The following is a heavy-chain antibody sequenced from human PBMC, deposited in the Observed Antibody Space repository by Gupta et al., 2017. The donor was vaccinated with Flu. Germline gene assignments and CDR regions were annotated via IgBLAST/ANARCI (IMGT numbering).Heavy chain of an antibody. J-gene: IGHJ4*02. D-gene: IGHD5-12*01. CDR2: ISYDGSEK. CDR3: ARFSEMATF. CDR1: FSRYG. V-gene: IGHV3-30*03. Sequence: FSRYGMHWVRQAPGKGLGWVKVISYDGSEKNYADPVKGRFTISRDNSKNTVYLQMNSLRAEDTAVYYCARFSEMATFWGQGTRVTVSS.